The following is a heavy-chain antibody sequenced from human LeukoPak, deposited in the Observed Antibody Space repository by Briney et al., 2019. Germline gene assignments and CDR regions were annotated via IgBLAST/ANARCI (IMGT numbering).Heavy chain of an antibody. CDR2: INPNSGGT. V-gene: IGHV1-2*02. Sequence: ASVKVSCKASGYTFTGYYMHWVRQAPGQGLEWMGWINPNSGGTNYAQKFQGRVTMTRDTSISTAYMELSRLRSDDTAVYYCARDLRWGPAYDFWSGYSAAGYWGQGTLVTVSS. CDR1: GYTFTGYY. J-gene: IGHJ4*02. CDR3: ARDLRWGPAYDFWSGYSAAGY. D-gene: IGHD3-3*01.